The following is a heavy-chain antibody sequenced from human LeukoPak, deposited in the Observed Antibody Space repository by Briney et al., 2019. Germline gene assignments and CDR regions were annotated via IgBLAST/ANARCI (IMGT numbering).Heavy chain of an antibody. V-gene: IGHV3-33*01. Sequence: GGSLRLSCAASGFTFSSYGMHWVRQAPGKGLEWVAVIWYDGSNKYYADSVKGRFTISSDNSKNTLYLQMNSLRAENTAVYYCAGGRATNLFDYWGQGTLVTVSS. J-gene: IGHJ4*02. CDR1: GFTFSSYG. D-gene: IGHD1-26*01. CDR3: AGGRATNLFDY. CDR2: IWYDGSNK.